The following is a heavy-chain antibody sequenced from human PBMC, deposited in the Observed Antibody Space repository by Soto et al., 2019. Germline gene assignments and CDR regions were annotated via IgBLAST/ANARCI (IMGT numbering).Heavy chain of an antibody. V-gene: IGHV3-23*01. J-gene: IGHJ4*02. CDR2: VSYNGGDT. CDR3: ARYIRGPTVYYFDF. CDR1: GFTFSSYA. D-gene: IGHD1-1*01. Sequence: PGGSLRLSCAASGFTFSSYAMAWVRQAPGKGLEWVSIVSYNGGDTYYADSVKGRFTISRDNSKDTVDLQMNGLRAEDTAVYYCARYIRGPTVYYFDFWGREFWSPSPQ.